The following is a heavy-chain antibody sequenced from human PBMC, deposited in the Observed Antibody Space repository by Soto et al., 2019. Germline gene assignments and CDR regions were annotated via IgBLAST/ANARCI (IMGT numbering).Heavy chain of an antibody. CDR3: ARGGQQLHGMDV. D-gene: IGHD6-13*01. CDR1: GFTFSDYY. V-gene: IGHV3-11*01. Sequence: QVQLVESGGGLVKPAGSLRLSCAASGFTFSDYYMTCIRQAPGKGLEWVSYISSSGSPIYYADSVKGRSTSSRGNAKNSLYLQMNSLRAEDTAVYFCARGGQQLHGMDVWGQGATVTVSS. CDR2: ISSSGSPI. J-gene: IGHJ6*02.